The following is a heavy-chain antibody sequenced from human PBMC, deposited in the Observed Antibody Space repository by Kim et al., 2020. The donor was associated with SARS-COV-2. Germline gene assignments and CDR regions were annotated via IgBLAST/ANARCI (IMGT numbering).Heavy chain of an antibody. J-gene: IGHJ3*02. D-gene: IGHD3-22*01. CDR3: AKGAKDSSGYYFSGKAFDI. V-gene: IGHV3-30*02. Sequence: KGQFTICRDNSKSTLYLQMNSLRAEDTAVYYCAKGAKDSSGYYFSGKAFDIWGQGTMVTVSS.